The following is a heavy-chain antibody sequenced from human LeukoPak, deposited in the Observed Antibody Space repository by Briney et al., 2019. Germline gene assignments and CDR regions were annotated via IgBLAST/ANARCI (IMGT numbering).Heavy chain of an antibody. J-gene: IGHJ3*02. Sequence: SETLSLTCTVSGGSISNSSYFWSWIRQPPGKGLEWIGYIHYSGRTDYNPSLKSRVTISIDTSKNQFSLKVNSVTAADTAVYYCAKDGPFDIWGQGTMVAVSS. D-gene: IGHD3/OR15-3a*01. V-gene: IGHV4-61*01. CDR3: AKDGPFDI. CDR2: IHYSGRT. CDR1: GGSISNSSYF.